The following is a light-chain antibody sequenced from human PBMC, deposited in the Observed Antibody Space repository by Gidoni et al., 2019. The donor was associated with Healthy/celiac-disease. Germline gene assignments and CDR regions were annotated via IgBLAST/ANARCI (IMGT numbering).Light chain of an antibody. V-gene: IGKV1-33*01. J-gene: IGKJ2*04. Sequence: IQIAPSPSSLSASVGDRVTITRQASQDISNYLKWYQQKPGKAPKLLIYDASNLETGVPSRFSGSGSGTDFTFTISSLQPEDIATYYCQQYDNHPTCSFGQGTKLEIK. CDR1: QDISNY. CDR2: DAS. CDR3: QQYDNHPTCS.